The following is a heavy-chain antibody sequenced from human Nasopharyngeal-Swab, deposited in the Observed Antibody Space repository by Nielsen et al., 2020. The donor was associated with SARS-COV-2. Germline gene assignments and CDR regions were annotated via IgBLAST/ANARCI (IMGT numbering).Heavy chain of an antibody. Sequence: SETLSLTCAVSGGSISSYYWSWIRQPPGKGLEWIGYIYYSGSTNYNPSLKSRVTISVDTSKNQFSLKLSSVTAADTAVYYCARGHYGSESYRDYWGQGTLVTVSS. CDR3: ARGHYGSESYRDY. V-gene: IGHV4-59*13. CDR2: IYYSGST. D-gene: IGHD3-10*01. J-gene: IGHJ4*02. CDR1: GGSISSYY.